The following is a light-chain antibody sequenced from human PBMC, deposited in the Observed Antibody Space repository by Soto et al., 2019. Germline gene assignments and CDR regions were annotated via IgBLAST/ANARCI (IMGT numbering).Light chain of an antibody. CDR1: QSVSSN. Sequence: EIVMTQSPATLSVSPGERATLSCRASQSVSSNLAWYQQKPGQAPRLLIYGASTRATGIPARFNGSGAGTEFPLTSISLQSEDFSVYYCQQYNNWPPITFGQGTRLEIK. J-gene: IGKJ5*01. CDR2: GAS. V-gene: IGKV3-15*01. CDR3: QQYNNWPPIT.